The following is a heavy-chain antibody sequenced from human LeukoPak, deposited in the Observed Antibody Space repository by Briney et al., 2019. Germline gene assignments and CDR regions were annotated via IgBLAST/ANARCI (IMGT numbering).Heavy chain of an antibody. V-gene: IGHV3-21*01. CDR2: ISSSSSYI. D-gene: IGHD6-6*01. CDR1: GFTFSSYS. CDR3: ARVPIAARPYYFDY. J-gene: IGHJ4*02. Sequence: PGGSLRLSCAASGFTFSSYSMNWVRQAPGKGLEWVSSISSSSSYIYYADSVKGRFTISRDNAKNSLYLQMNSMRAEDTAVYYCARVPIAARPYYFDYWGQGTLVTVSS.